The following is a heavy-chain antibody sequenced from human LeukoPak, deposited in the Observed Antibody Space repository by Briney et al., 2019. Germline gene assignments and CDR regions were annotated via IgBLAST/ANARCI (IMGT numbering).Heavy chain of an antibody. J-gene: IGHJ5*02. Sequence: GASVKVSCKASGYTFTSYDINWVRQATGQGLEWMGWMNPNSGNTGYAQKFQGRVTMTRNTSISTAYMELSSLRSEDTAVYYCARGGIYYGSSGYYPHWFDPWGQGTLVTVSS. CDR2: MNPNSGNT. D-gene: IGHD3-22*01. CDR1: GYTFTSYD. CDR3: ARGGIYYGSSGYYPHWFDP. V-gene: IGHV1-8*01.